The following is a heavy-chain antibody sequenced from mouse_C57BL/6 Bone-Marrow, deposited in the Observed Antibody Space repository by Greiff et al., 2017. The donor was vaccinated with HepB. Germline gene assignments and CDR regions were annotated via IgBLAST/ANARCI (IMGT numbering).Heavy chain of an antibody. Sequence: VQLQQSGAELVRPGASVKLSCKASGYTFTDYYINWVKKRPGQGLEWIARIYPGSGNTYYNEKFKGKATLTADTSSSTAYMQLSSLTSEDSAVYYCARWGITTVVEYFDVWGTGTTVTVSS. J-gene: IGHJ1*03. D-gene: IGHD1-1*01. CDR1: GYTFTDYY. CDR3: ARWGITTVVEYFDV. V-gene: IGHV1-76*01. CDR2: IYPGSGNT.